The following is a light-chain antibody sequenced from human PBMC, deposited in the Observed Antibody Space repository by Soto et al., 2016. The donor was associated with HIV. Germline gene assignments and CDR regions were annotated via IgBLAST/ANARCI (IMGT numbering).Light chain of an antibody. Sequence: SYELTQPPSVSVSPGQTATITCSGDNLGDRFTSWYQQKPSQSPVLVIYHDTRRPSGIPERFSGSKSGDIATLTISGTQPMDEADYYCQAWDSSIHVVFGGGTKLTVL. V-gene: IGLV3-1*01. CDR1: NLGDRF. CDR3: QAWDSSIHVV. J-gene: IGLJ2*01. CDR2: HDT.